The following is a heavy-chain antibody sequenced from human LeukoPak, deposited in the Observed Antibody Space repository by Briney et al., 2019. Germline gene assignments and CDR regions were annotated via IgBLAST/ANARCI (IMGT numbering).Heavy chain of an antibody. CDR1: GGTFSSYA. V-gene: IGHV1-69*01. CDR3: ARGGDYDFWSGWAFDI. J-gene: IGHJ3*02. Sequence: GASVKVSCKASGGTFSSYAISWVRQAPGQGLEWMGGIIPIFGTANYAQKFQGRVTITADESTSTAYMELSSLRSEDTAVYYCARGGDYDFWSGWAFDIWGQGTMVTVSS. D-gene: IGHD3-3*01. CDR2: IIPIFGTA.